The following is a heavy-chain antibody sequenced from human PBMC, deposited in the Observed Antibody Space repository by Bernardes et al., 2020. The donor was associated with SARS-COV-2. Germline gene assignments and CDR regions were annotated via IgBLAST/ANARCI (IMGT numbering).Heavy chain of an antibody. V-gene: IGHV3-33*01. Sequence: GGSLRLSCAASGFTFSSYGMHWVRQAPGKGLEWVAVIWYDGSNKYYADSVKGRFTISRDNSKNTLYLQMNSLRAEDTAVYYCARDERFGELLDRDYWGQGTLVTVSS. CDR2: IWYDGSNK. J-gene: IGHJ4*02. CDR1: GFTFSSYG. D-gene: IGHD3-10*01. CDR3: ARDERFGELLDRDY.